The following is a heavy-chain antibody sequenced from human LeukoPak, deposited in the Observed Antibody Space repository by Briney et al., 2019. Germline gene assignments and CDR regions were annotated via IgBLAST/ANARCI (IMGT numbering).Heavy chain of an antibody. Sequence: PGGSLRLSCAASGFTFSSYSMNWVRQAPGKGLEWVSSISSSSSYIYYADSVKGRFTISRDNAKNSLYLQMNSLRAEDTAVYYCASSPGRFLEWFEPWGQGTLVTVSS. CDR1: GFTFSSYS. V-gene: IGHV3-21*04. CDR3: ASSPGRFLEWFEP. D-gene: IGHD3-3*01. CDR2: ISSSSSYI. J-gene: IGHJ5*02.